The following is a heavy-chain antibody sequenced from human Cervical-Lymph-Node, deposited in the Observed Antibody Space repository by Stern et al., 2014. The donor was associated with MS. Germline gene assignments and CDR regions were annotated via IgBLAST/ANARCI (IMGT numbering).Heavy chain of an antibody. Sequence: VQLVESGGGVVQPGRSLRLSCAASGFTFSSYGMHWVRQATGKGLEWVAVIWYDGSNKYYADSVKGRFTISRDNSKNTLYLQMNSLRAEDTAVYYRARDRHDLGYCSGGSCYLPDYWGQGTLVTVSS. V-gene: IGHV3-33*01. CDR2: IWYDGSNK. CDR1: GFTFSSYG. J-gene: IGHJ4*02. CDR3: ARDRHDLGYCSGGSCYLPDY. D-gene: IGHD2-15*01.